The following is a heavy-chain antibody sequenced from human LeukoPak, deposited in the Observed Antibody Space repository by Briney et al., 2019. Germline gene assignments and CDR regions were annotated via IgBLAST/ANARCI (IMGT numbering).Heavy chain of an antibody. J-gene: IGHJ4*02. CDR1: GFTASSNY. Sequence: PGGSLRLSCAASGFTASSNYMSGVRQAPGKGLEWVSVLYSGGSTYYADSVKGRFTISRDNSKNTLYLQMNSLRTEDTAVYYCARASIAAAGYYFDYWGQGTLVTVSS. D-gene: IGHD6-13*01. CDR3: ARASIAAAGYYFDY. CDR2: LYSGGST. V-gene: IGHV3-66*01.